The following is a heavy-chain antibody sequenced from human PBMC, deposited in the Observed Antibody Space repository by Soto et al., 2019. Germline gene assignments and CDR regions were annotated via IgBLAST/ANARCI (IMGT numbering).Heavy chain of an antibody. V-gene: IGHV3-74*01. J-gene: IGHJ4*02. CDR3: VRVAYGDLGG. CDR1: GFTFSSYW. CDR2: IKSDGSDT. Sequence: EVQLVESGGGLVQPVGSLRLSCAASGFTFSSYWMHWVRQAPGKGLVWVSRIKSDGSDTSYVDSVKGRFTISRDNAKNTLYLQMSSLRAEDTAVYYCVRVAYGDLGGWGQGTLVTVSS. D-gene: IGHD4-17*01.